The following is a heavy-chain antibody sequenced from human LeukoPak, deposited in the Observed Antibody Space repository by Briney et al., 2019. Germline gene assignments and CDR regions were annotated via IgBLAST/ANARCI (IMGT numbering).Heavy chain of an antibody. CDR3: ARSKGIAAALDY. CDR1: GYTFNSYG. J-gene: IGHJ4*02. Sequence: ASVKVSCKASGYTFNSYGISWVRPAPGQGLEWMGWISAYNGNRNYAQKLQGRVTMTTDTSTSTAYMELRSLRSDDTAVYYCARSKGIAAALDYWGQGTLVTVSS. V-gene: IGHV1-18*01. D-gene: IGHD6-13*01. CDR2: ISAYNGNR.